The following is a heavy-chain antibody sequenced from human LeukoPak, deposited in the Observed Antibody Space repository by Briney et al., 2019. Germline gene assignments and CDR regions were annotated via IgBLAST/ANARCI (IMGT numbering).Heavy chain of an antibody. Sequence: AAVTVSCLPSGYTLTSYGIRWVRQAPGQGLEWRGWISAYNGNTNYAQKLQGRVTMTTDTSTSTAYMELRSLRSDDTAVYYCATRDSGWYGYTTLEYYFDYWGQGTLVTVSS. V-gene: IGHV1-18*01. J-gene: IGHJ4*02. CDR3: ATRDSGWYGYTTLEYYFDY. CDR1: GYTLTSYG. D-gene: IGHD6-19*01. CDR2: ISAYNGNT.